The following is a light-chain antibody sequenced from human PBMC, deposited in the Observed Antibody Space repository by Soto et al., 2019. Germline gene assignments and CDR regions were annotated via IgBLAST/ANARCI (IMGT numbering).Light chain of an antibody. Sequence: QSALTQPPSVSGAPGQRVTISCTGGSSNIGAAYDVLWYRQLPGTAPKLLIYANDNRPSGVPDRFSGSKSGTSASLAITGLQTEDEADYYCQSYDSRLGGYVFGTGTKLTVL. CDR3: QSYDSRLGGYV. J-gene: IGLJ1*01. CDR2: AND. CDR1: SSNIGAAYD. V-gene: IGLV1-40*01.